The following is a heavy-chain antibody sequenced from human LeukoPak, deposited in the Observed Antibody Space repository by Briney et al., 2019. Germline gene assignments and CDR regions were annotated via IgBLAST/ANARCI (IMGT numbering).Heavy chain of an antibody. Sequence: SETLSLTCTVSGGSISSYYWSWIRQPPGKGLEWIGYIYYSGSTNYSPSLKSRVTISVDTSKNQFSLKLSSVTAADTAVYYCARGGLRDAFDIWGQGTMVTVSS. J-gene: IGHJ3*02. V-gene: IGHV4-59*01. CDR2: IYYSGST. D-gene: IGHD4-17*01. CDR3: ARGGLRDAFDI. CDR1: GGSISSYY.